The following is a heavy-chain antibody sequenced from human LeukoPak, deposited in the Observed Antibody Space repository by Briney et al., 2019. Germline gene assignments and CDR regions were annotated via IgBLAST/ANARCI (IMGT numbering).Heavy chain of an antibody. CDR1: GFTFGDYA. CDR2: IRSKGYGGTT. V-gene: IGHV3-49*03. Sequence: GGSLRLSCTGAGFTFGDYAMTWFRQAPGKGLEWVGFIRSKGYGGTTEYAASVRGRFTISRDDSKGIAYLQMNNLKTEDTAVYYCTRRKSFDYWGQGTLVTVSS. CDR3: TRRKSFDY. J-gene: IGHJ4*02. D-gene: IGHD1-14*01.